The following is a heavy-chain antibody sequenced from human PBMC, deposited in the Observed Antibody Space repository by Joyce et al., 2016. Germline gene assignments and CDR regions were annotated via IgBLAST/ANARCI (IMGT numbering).Heavy chain of an antibody. Sequence: QVHLVQSATEVKKPEASVKASCKTSGYPFTSYGVSWVRPAPAQGLELIGMISAYNGNTKLAQKFQGRVTLTTDTSTNTAYMEVRSLTSDDTAVYYCARDDAVGRVAGILYWGQGTLVTVSS. D-gene: IGHD2-15*01. V-gene: IGHV1-18*04. CDR1: GYPFTSYG. J-gene: IGHJ4*02. CDR2: ISAYNGNT. CDR3: ARDDAVGRVAGILY.